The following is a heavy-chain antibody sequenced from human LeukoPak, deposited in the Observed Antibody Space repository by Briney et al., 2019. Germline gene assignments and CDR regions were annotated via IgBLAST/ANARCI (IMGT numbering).Heavy chain of an antibody. CDR3: AREIYDSSGYFFDY. J-gene: IGHJ4*02. V-gene: IGHV4-59*01. Sequence: SETLSLTCTVSGGSISSYYWSWIRQPPGKGLEGIGYIYYSGSTNYNPSLKSRVTISVDTSKNQFSPKLSSVTAADTAVYYCAREIYDSSGYFFDYWGQGTLVTVSS. CDR2: IYYSGST. D-gene: IGHD3-22*01. CDR1: GGSISSYY.